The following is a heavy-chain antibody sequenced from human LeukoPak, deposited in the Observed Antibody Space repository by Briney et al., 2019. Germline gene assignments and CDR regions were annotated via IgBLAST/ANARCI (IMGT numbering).Heavy chain of an antibody. CDR3: ARDFSEGTLRLFFDH. D-gene: IGHD3-16*01. CDR1: SHSINDTHY. V-gene: IGHV4-38-2*02. J-gene: IGHJ4*02. CDR2: VSHSGTT. Sequence: SETLSLTCTVSSHSINDTHYWGWIRQPPGKGLEYIGSVSHSGTTYYNPSFKSRVTISADTSRNQFSLRLTSVTAADTAFYFCARDFSEGTLRLFFDHWGQGMLVTVSS.